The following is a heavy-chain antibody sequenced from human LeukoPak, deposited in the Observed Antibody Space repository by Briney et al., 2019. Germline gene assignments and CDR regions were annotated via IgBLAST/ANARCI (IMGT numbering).Heavy chain of an antibody. Sequence: SETLSLTCAVYGGSFSGYYWSWIRPPPGKGLEWIGEINHSGSTYYNPSLKSRVTISVDTSKNQFSLKLSSVTAADTAVYYCARASHGWYFDPWGRGTLVTVSS. J-gene: IGHJ2*01. CDR3: ARASHGWYFDP. D-gene: IGHD6-6*01. CDR1: GGSFSGYY. CDR2: INHSGST. V-gene: IGHV4-34*01.